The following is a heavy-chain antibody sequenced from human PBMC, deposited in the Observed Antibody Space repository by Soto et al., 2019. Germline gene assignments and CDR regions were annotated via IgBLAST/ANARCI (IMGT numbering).Heavy chain of an antibody. CDR2: IYYSGST. CDR1: GGSISSYY. D-gene: IGHD7-27*01. Sequence: SETLSLTCTVSGGSISSYYWGWIRRPPGKGLEWIGSIYYSGSTYYNPSLKSRVTISVDTSKNQFSLKLSSVTAADTAVYYCARRWGYSFDYWGQGTLVPSPQ. J-gene: IGHJ4*02. V-gene: IGHV4-39*01. CDR3: ARRWGYSFDY.